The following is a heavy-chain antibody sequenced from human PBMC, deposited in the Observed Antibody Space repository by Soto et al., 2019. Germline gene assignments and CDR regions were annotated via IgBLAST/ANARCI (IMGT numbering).Heavy chain of an antibody. CDR2: MNPNRGNT. V-gene: IGHV1-8*01. J-gene: IGHJ3*02. Sequence: ASVKVSCKASGYTFTSYDINWVRQATGQGLEWMGWMNPNRGNTGYAQKFQGRVTMTRNTSISTANMELSSLRSQDTAVSYCERVGRYDYIWGSYSHDAFDIWGQGTMVTVSS. D-gene: IGHD3-16*01. CDR3: ERVGRYDYIWGSYSHDAFDI. CDR1: GYTFTSYD.